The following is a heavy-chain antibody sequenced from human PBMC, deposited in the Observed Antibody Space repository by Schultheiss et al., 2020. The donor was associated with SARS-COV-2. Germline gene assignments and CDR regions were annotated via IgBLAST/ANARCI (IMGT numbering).Heavy chain of an antibody. CDR3: ARHRSPWELEVDY. Sequence: SQTLSLTCTVSGGSISSSSYYWGWIRQPPGKGLEWIGEINHSGSTYYNPSLKSRVTISVDTSKNQFSLKLSSVTAADTAVYYCARHRSPWELEVDYWGQGTLVTVSS. D-gene: IGHD1-26*01. V-gene: IGHV4-39*01. CDR2: INHSGST. CDR1: GGSISSSSYY. J-gene: IGHJ4*02.